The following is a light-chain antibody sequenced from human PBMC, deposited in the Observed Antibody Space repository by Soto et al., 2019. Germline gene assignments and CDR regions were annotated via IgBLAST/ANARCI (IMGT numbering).Light chain of an antibody. CDR3: QQYTNWPSWT. Sequence: EKVMTQSPATLSMSPGERATLSCRASQNINTYLAWYQQKPGQAPRRLIYGASTRATGIPARFSGSGSGTEFTLTISSLQSEDFAVYYCQQYTNWPSWTFGQGTKVEIQ. V-gene: IGKV3-15*01. CDR1: QNINTY. CDR2: GAS. J-gene: IGKJ1*01.